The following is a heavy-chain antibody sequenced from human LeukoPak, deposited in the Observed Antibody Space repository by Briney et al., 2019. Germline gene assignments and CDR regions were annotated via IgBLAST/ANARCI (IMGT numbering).Heavy chain of an antibody. J-gene: IGHJ4*02. V-gene: IGHV1-69*13. Sequence: GASVTVSCKASGGTFSSYAISWVRQAPGQGLEWMGGIIPIFGTANYAQKFQGRVTITADESTSTAYMELSSLRSEDTAVYYCARLGSPGRSKSANGVDCSSTSCCVYYFDYWGQGTLVTVSS. CDR3: ARLGSPGRSKSANGVDCSSTSCCVYYFDY. CDR1: GGTFSSYA. CDR2: IIPIFGTA. D-gene: IGHD2-2*01.